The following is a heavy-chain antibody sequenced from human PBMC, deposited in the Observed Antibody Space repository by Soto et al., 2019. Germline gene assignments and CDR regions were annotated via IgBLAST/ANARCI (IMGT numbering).Heavy chain of an antibody. J-gene: IGHJ4*02. D-gene: IGHD3-3*01. V-gene: IGHV1-3*01. CDR2: INAGNGNT. CDR1: GYTFTSYA. Sequence: ASVKVSCKASGYTFTSYAMHWVRQAPGQRLEWMGWINAGNGNTKYSQKFQGRVTITRDTSASTAYMELSSLRSEDTAVYYCARDQSYYDFWSGYSPYFDYWGQGTLVTVSS. CDR3: ARDQSYYDFWSGYSPYFDY.